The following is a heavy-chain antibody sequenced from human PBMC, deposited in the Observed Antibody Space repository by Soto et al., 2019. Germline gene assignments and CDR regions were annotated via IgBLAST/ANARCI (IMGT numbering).Heavy chain of an antibody. D-gene: IGHD3-9*01. CDR3: ARDYDILTGAAAGGMDV. CDR2: ISAYNGNT. Sequence: SVKVSCKASVYTFTSYGISWVRQAPGQGLEWMGWISAYNGNTNYAQKLQGRVTMTTDTSTRTAYMELRSLRSDDTAVYYCARDYDILTGAAAGGMDVWGQGTTVTVSS. J-gene: IGHJ6*02. CDR1: VYTFTSYG. V-gene: IGHV1-18*01.